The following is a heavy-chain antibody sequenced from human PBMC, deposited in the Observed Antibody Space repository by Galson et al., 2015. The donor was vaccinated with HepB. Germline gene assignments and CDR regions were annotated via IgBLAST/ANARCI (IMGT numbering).Heavy chain of an antibody. CDR2: ISSNGGST. CDR3: VKGEEQWLVLQHLVYFQN. Sequence: SLRLSCAASGFTFSSYAMHWVRQAPGKGLEYVSAISSNGGSTYYADSVKGRFAISRDNSKNTLYLQMSSLRAEDTAVYYCVKGEEQWLVLQHLVYFQNWGQGTLVTVSS. J-gene: IGHJ1*01. V-gene: IGHV3-64D*06. CDR1: GFTFSSYA. D-gene: IGHD6-19*01.